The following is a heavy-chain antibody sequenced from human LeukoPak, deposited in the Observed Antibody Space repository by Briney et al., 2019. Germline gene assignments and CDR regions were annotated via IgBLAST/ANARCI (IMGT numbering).Heavy chain of an antibody. CDR1: GSTFSSYS. Sequence: GSLRLSCAASGSTFSSYSMNWVRQAPGKGLEWIGNIYHSGITYYNHFNSSLKSRVTISIDTSKNQFSLRLTSVTAADTAVYFCATLVSTRYYFDYWGQGTLVTVSS. D-gene: IGHD5/OR15-5a*01. J-gene: IGHJ4*02. CDR2: IYHSGIT. V-gene: IGHV4-38-2*01. CDR3: ATLVSTRYYFDY.